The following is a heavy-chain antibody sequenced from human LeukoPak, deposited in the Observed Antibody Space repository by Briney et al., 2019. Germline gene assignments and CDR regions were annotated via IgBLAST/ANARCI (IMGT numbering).Heavy chain of an antibody. CDR1: GGSFSGYY. D-gene: IGHD2-15*01. CDR3: ARPNCSGGSCYIDY. V-gene: IGHV4-34*01. CDR2: INHSGST. Sequence: PSETLSLTCAVYGGSFSGYYWSWIRQPPGKGLEWIGEINHSGSTNYNPSLKSRVTISVDTSKNQFSLKLSSVTAADTAVYYCARPNCSGGSCYIDYWGQGTLVTVSS. J-gene: IGHJ4*02.